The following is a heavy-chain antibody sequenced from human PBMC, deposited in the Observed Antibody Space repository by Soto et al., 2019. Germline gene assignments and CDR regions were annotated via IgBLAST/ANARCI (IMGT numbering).Heavy chain of an antibody. V-gene: IGHV3-30-3*01. J-gene: IGHJ4*02. CDR2: ISYDGSNK. CDR3: ARGSDIAARPRAPKFDY. D-gene: IGHD6-6*01. Sequence: QVQLVESGGGVVQPGRSLRLSCAASGFTFSSYAMHWVRQAPGKGLEWVAVISYDGSNKYYADSVKGRFTISRDNSKNTLYLQMNRLRAEDTAVYYCARGSDIAARPRAPKFDYWGQGTLVTVSS. CDR1: GFTFSSYA.